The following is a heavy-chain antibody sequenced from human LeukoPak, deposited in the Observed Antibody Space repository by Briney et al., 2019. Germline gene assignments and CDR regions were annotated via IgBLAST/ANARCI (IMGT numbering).Heavy chain of an antibody. CDR3: ARDYATDTDMV. Sequence: GRSLRLSCAASGFTFSNYAMHWVRQAPGKGLEWVAVISYDGGNKYFADSVKGRFTISIDNSKNTVSLKMNSLRAEDTAVYYCARDYATDTDMVWGQGTLVTVSS. CDR2: ISYDGGNK. CDR1: GFTFSNYA. D-gene: IGHD5-18*01. J-gene: IGHJ4*02. V-gene: IGHV3-30-3*01.